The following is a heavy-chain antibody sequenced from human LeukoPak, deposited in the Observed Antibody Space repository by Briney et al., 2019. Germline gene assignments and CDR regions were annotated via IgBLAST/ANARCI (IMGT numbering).Heavy chain of an antibody. CDR1: GGSFSGYY. V-gene: IGHV4-34*01. D-gene: IGHD1-14*01. Sequence: SETLSLTCAVYGGSFSGYYWSWIRQPPGKGLEWIGEINHSGSTNYNPSLKSRVTISVDTSKNQFSLKLSSVTAADTAVYYCARDNLGWFDPWGQGTLVTVSS. CDR3: ARDNLGWFDP. J-gene: IGHJ5*02. CDR2: INHSGST.